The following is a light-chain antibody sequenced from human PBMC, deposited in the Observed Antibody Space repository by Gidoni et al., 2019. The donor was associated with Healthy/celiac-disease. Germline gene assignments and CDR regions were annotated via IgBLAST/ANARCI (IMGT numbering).Light chain of an antibody. J-gene: IGLJ2*01. V-gene: IGLV2-14*01. CDR2: DVS. CDR1: SSDVGGYNY. Sequence: QSALTQPASVPGSPGQSIPTSCTGTSSDVGGYNYVSWYQQHPGKAPKLMIYDVSNRPSGVSNRFSGSKSGNTASLTISGLQAEDEADYYCSSYTSSSTRRVVFGGGTKLTVL. CDR3: SSYTSSSTRRVV.